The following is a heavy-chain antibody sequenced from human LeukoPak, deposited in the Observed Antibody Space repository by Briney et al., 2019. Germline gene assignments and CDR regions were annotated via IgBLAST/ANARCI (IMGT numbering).Heavy chain of an antibody. Sequence: PGGSLRLSCAASGFTFSSYAMSWVRQAPGKGLEWVSAISGSGGSTYYADSVKGRFTISRDNRKNSLYLQMNSLRTEDTALYYCAKSAYFDSSSYYPPIYYWGQGTLVTVSS. J-gene: IGHJ4*02. CDR2: ISGSGGST. CDR3: AKSAYFDSSSYYPPIYY. D-gene: IGHD3-22*01. CDR1: GFTFSSYA. V-gene: IGHV3-23*01.